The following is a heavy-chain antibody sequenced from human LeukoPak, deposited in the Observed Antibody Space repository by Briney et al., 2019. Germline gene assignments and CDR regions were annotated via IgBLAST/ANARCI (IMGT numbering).Heavy chain of an antibody. CDR1: GFTFSSYA. J-gene: IGHJ4*02. D-gene: IGHD3-22*01. Sequence: PGDSLRLSCAASGFTFSSYAMNWVRQAPGKGLEWVSTISGGGGTTYYADSVKGRFTISRDNSKNTLFLQMSSLRTEDTAVYYCAKVFWDDSSGYYSPPFDYWGQGTLVTVSS. CDR3: AKVFWDDSSGYYSPPFDY. CDR2: ISGGGGTT. V-gene: IGHV3-23*01.